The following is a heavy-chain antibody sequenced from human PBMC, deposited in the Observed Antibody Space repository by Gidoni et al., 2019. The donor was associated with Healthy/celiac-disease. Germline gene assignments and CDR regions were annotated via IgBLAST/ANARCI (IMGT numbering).Heavy chain of an antibody. V-gene: IGHV3-9*01. CDR2: ISWNSGSI. J-gene: IGHJ3*02. Sequence: EVQLVESGGGLVQPGRSLRLSCAASGFTFDDYAMHWVRQAPGKGLEWVSGISWNSGSIGYADSVKGRFTISRDNAKNSLYLQMNSLRAEDTALYYCAKVQQWLVQVDAFDIWGQGTMVTVSS. D-gene: IGHD6-19*01. CDR1: GFTFDDYA. CDR3: AKVQQWLVQVDAFDI.